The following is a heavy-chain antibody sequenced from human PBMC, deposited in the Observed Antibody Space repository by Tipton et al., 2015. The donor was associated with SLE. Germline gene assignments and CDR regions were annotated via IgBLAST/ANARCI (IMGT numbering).Heavy chain of an antibody. CDR2: INYSGST. Sequence: LRLSCAVYGGSFSGYFWTWIRQPPGKGLEWVGEINYSGSTNYNPSLKSRVTMSVDTSKNQLSLNLNSVTAADTAVYFCARGELIEGFDPWGQGTLVTVAA. CDR1: GGSFSGYF. V-gene: IGHV4-34*01. CDR3: ARGELIEGFDP. J-gene: IGHJ5*02. D-gene: IGHD3-22*01.